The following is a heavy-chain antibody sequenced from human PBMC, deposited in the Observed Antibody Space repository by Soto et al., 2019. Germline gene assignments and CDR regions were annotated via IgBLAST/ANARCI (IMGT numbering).Heavy chain of an antibody. CDR1: GFTFSSYG. Sequence: GGSLRLSCAASGFTFSSYGMHWVRQAPGKGLEWVAVIWYDGSNKYYADSVKGRFTISRDNSKNTLYLQMNSLRAEDTAVYYCAKDESSSWYLPTYYLDYRGQEPLFTASS. J-gene: IGHJ4*02. CDR2: IWYDGSNK. V-gene: IGHV3-33*06. D-gene: IGHD6-13*01. CDR3: AKDESSSWYLPTYYLDY.